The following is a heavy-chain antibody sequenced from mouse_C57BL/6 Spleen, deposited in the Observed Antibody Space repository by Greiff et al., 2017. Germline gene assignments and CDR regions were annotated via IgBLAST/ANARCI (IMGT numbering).Heavy chain of an antibody. V-gene: IGHV5-9-1*02. Sequence: EVHLVESGEGLVKPGGSLKLSCAASGFTFSSYAMSWVRQTPEKRLEWVAYISSGGDYIYYADTVKGRFTISRDNARNTLYLQMSSLKSEDTAMYYCTRWGTTVVASYYFDYWGQGTTLTVSS. CDR3: TRWGTTVVASYYFDY. J-gene: IGHJ2*01. CDR2: ISSGGDYI. D-gene: IGHD1-1*01. CDR1: GFTFSSYA.